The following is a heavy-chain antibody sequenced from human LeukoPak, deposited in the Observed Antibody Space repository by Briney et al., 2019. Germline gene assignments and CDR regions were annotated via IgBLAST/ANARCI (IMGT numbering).Heavy chain of an antibody. CDR1: GGSIRNYY. CDR3: ARLLPFYGNLRYGMDV. Sequence: LETLSLTCTASGGSIRNYYWSWIRQPPGKGLEWIGYIYYSGSTNYNPSLKSRLTISVDMSKNQFSLKLRSVTAADTAVYFCARLLPFYGNLRYGMDVWGQGTTVTVSS. CDR2: IYYSGST. V-gene: IGHV4-59*08. J-gene: IGHJ6*02. D-gene: IGHD4-17*01.